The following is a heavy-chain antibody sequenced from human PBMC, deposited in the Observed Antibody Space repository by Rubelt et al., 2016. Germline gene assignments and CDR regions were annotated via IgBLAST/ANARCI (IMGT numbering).Heavy chain of an antibody. V-gene: IGHV3-72*01. Sequence: EVHLLESGGGLVQPGGSLRLSCAASGFTFSDHYMDWVRQAPGKGLEWVGRIRNKARSYTTEYAASVKGSFTISRDDSKNSLYLQMNSLKTEDTAFYYCARVSMTNRRVIDYWGQGTLVTVSS. CDR3: ARVSMTNRRVIDY. CDR1: GFTFSDHY. D-gene: IGHD2-21*01. J-gene: IGHJ4*02. CDR2: IRNKARSYTT.